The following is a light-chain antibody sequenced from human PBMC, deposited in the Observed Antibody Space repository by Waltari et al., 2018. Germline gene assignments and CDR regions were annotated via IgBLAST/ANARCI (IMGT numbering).Light chain of an antibody. Sequence: QAVLTQPSSLSASPGASASLTCTLRSGINVGPYGIYWYQQKPGSPPQYLLRYNSESNKRQGSGVPSRFSGSKEASANAGILLISGLQSEDEADYYCMIWHSSAWVFGGGTKLTVL. CDR1: SGINVGPYG. V-gene: IGLV5-45*03. J-gene: IGLJ3*02. CDR3: MIWHSSAWV. CDR2: YNSESNK.